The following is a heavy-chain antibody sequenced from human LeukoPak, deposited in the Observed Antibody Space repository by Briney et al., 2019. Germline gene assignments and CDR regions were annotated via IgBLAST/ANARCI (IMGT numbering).Heavy chain of an antibody. D-gene: IGHD2-2*01. V-gene: IGHV3-9*01. CDR2: ISWNSGNM. CDR3: ARDIVVVPAAFNWFDP. J-gene: IGHJ5*02. Sequence: PGGSLRLSCAPSGFMFNDYALHWVRQAPGKGLEWVSSISWNSGNMYYVDSVKGRFTISRDNAKNSLYLQMNSLRAEDTAVYYCARDIVVVPAAFNWFDPWGQGTLVTVSS. CDR1: GFMFNDYA.